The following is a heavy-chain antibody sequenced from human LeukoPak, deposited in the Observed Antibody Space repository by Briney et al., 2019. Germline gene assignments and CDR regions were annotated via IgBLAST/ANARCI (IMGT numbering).Heavy chain of an antibody. CDR2: ISSSSSYI. Sequence: GGSLRLSCAASGLTFSSSSMNWVSQAPGRGLEWVSSISSSSSYIYYADSVKGRFTISRDNAKNTLYLQMNSLRAEDTAVYYCARAKGYSYDPTNFDYWGQGTLVTVSS. CDR1: GLTFSSSS. CDR3: ARAKGYSYDPTNFDY. D-gene: IGHD5-18*01. V-gene: IGHV3-21*01. J-gene: IGHJ4*02.